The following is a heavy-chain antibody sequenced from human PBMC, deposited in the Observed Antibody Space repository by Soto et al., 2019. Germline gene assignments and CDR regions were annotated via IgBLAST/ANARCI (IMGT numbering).Heavy chain of an antibody. Sequence: LSCAASGFTFSDYYMSWICQAPGKGLEWVSYISSSSGYTNYADSVKGRFTISRDNPKNSLYLQMNSLRAEDTAVYYCARAGAAAAGHDAFNIWGQGTMVTVSS. CDR1: GFTFSDYY. CDR2: ISSSSGYT. J-gene: IGHJ3*02. D-gene: IGHD6-13*01. CDR3: ARAGAAAAGHDAFNI. V-gene: IGHV3-11*06.